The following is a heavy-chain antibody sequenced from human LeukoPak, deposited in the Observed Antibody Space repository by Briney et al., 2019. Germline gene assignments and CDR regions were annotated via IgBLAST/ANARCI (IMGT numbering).Heavy chain of an antibody. D-gene: IGHD7-27*01. Sequence: GGSLRLSCAASGFTFSSSALSWVRQAPGKGPEWVSAISGGGARTYYVDSVKGRFTISRDDSKNTPYLQMNNLRAEDTALYYCAKDRWGGDAFDVWGQGTMVTVSS. V-gene: IGHV3-23*01. CDR1: GFTFSSSA. CDR2: ISGGGART. J-gene: IGHJ3*01. CDR3: AKDRWGGDAFDV.